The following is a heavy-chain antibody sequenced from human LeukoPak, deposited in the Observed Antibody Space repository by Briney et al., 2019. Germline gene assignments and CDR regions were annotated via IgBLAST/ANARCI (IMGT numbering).Heavy chain of an antibody. V-gene: IGHV3-23*01. D-gene: IGHD3-10*01. CDR1: GFTFSSYA. J-gene: IGHJ4*02. CDR2: ISGSGGST. CDR3: ARDYASDY. Sequence: GGSLRLSCAASGFTFSSYAMSWVRQAPGKGLEWVSAISGSGGSTYYADSVKGRFTISRDNAKNSLYLQMGSLRAEDTAVYYCARDYASDYWGQGTLVTVSS.